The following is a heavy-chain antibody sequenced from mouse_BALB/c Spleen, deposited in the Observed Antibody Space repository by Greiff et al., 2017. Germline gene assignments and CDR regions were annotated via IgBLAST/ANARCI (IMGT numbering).Heavy chain of an antibody. D-gene: IGHD2-3*01. Sequence: VQLVESGAELVRPGTSVKVSCKASGYAFTNYLIEWVKQRPGQGLEWIGVINPGSGGTNYNEKFKGKATLTADKSSSTAYMQLSSLTSDDSAVYFCARWLLRYAMDYWGQGTSVTVSS. J-gene: IGHJ4*01. CDR2: INPGSGGT. CDR1: GYAFTNYL. CDR3: ARWLLRYAMDY. V-gene: IGHV1-54*01.